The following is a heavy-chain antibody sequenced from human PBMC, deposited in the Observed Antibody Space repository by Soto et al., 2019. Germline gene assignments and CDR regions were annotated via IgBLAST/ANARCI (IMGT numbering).Heavy chain of an antibody. J-gene: IGHJ4*02. V-gene: IGHV4-4*07. CDR1: GLSISSYY. D-gene: IGHD3-10*01. CDR3: ARDLKFGQADY. Sequence: ADTLSLTYPASGLSISSYYWTWLRPPSGKGLEWIGRIYTSGSTNYTPSLNSRVTLSVDTSKNQFSLKLISVTAADTAVYYCARDLKFGQADYWGQGSQVNVST. CDR2: IYTSGST.